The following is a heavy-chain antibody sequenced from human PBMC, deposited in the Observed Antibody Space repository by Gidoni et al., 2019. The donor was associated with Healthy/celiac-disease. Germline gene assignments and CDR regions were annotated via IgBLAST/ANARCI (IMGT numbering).Heavy chain of an antibody. CDR3: TTSYYDYVWGSDRLVDY. V-gene: IGHV3-15*01. J-gene: IGHJ4*02. D-gene: IGHD3-16*02. CDR1: GFPFSNAG. Sequence: EVQLVESGGGLVKPGGSLRLSCEASGFPFSNAGMRCGRQAPGQGLEWVGSSNSKTDGVTTDYAASVKGRFTISRDDSKNTLYLQMNSLKTEDTAVYYCTTSYYDYVWGSDRLVDYWGQGTLVTVSS. CDR2: SNSKTDGVTT.